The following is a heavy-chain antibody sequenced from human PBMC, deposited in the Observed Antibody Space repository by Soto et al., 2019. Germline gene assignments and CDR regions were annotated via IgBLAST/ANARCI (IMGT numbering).Heavy chain of an antibody. Sequence: QLQLQESGPGLVKPSETLSLTCTVSGGSISSSSYYWGWIRQPPGKGLEWIGSIYYSGSTYYNPSLKSRVTIYVDTSKNRFSQKLSSVTAADTAVYYCARSRDSSIGYFDYWGQGTLVTVSS. CDR3: ARSRDSSIGYFDY. CDR1: GGSISSSSYY. V-gene: IGHV4-39*01. D-gene: IGHD6-13*01. J-gene: IGHJ4*02. CDR2: IYYSGST.